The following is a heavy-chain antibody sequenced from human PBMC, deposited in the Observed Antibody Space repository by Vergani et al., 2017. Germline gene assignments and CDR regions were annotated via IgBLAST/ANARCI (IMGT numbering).Heavy chain of an antibody. CDR2: IVVGSGNT. D-gene: IGHD3-10*01. Sequence: QMQLVQSGPEVKKPGTSVKVSCKASGFTFTSSAVQWVRQARGQRLEWIGWIVVGSGNTNYAQKFQERVTITRDMSTSTAYMELSSLRSEDTAVYYWAAVGGSGSYGAFDIWGQGTMVTVSS. CDR1: GFTFTSSA. V-gene: IGHV1-58*01. CDR3: AAVGGSGSYGAFDI. J-gene: IGHJ3*02.